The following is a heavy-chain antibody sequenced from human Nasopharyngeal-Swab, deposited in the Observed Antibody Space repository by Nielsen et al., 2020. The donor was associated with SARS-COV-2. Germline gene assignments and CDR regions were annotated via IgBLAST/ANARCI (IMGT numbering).Heavy chain of an antibody. J-gene: IGHJ4*02. V-gene: IGHV3-23*01. Sequence: GESLKISCAASGFTFSSYAMSWVRKATGKGLEWVSAISGSGGSTYYADSVKGRFTISRDNSKNTLYLQMNSLRAEDTAVYYCAKVSWEWELLRWYFDYWGQGTLVTVSS. CDR3: AKVSWEWELLRWYFDY. CDR2: ISGSGGST. D-gene: IGHD1-26*01. CDR1: GFTFSSYA.